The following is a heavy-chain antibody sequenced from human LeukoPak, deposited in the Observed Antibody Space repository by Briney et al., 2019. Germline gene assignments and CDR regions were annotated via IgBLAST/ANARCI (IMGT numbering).Heavy chain of an antibody. D-gene: IGHD3-10*01. V-gene: IGHV3-30*03. J-gene: IGHJ4*02. Sequence: GGSLRLSCAASGVTFSGYSMNWVRQAPGKGLEWVAVISYDGSNKYYADSVKGRFTISRDNSKNTLYLQMNSLRAEDTAVYYCARRSTGSGSYLPYWGQGTLVTVSS. CDR3: ARRSTGSGSYLPY. CDR2: ISYDGSNK. CDR1: GVTFSGYS.